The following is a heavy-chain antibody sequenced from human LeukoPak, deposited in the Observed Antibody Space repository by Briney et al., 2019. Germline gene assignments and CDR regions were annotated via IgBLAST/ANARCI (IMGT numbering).Heavy chain of an antibody. CDR3: ARDQYDTWSRRGNFDS. Sequence: GGSLRLSCVASGFTFGKYWMSWVRQAPGKGLEWVANIKLGGSEKNYVDSVKGRFTISRDNTKNSLYLQMNSLRVEDTAVFYCARDQYDTWSRRGNFDSWGQGTLVIVSS. CDR1: GFTFGKYW. V-gene: IGHV3-7*03. D-gene: IGHD3-3*01. CDR2: IKLGGSEK. J-gene: IGHJ4*02.